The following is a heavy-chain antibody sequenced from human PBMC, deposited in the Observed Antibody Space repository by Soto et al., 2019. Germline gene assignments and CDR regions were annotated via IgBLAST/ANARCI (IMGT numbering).Heavy chain of an antibody. CDR2: ISGSGGST. J-gene: IGHJ3*02. Sequence: EVQLLESGGGLVQPGGSLRLSCAASGFTFSSYAMSWVRQAPGKALEWVSAISGSGGSTYYADSVKGRFTISRDNSKNRLYLQMNSLRAENTAVYYCAIALLWFGENDAFDIWGQGTMVTVAS. CDR3: AIALLWFGENDAFDI. D-gene: IGHD3-10*01. CDR1: GFTFSSYA. V-gene: IGHV3-23*01.